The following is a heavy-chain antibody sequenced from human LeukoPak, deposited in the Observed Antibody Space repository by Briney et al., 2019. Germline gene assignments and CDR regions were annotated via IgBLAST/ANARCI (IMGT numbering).Heavy chain of an antibody. D-gene: IGHD6-13*01. CDR2: IYSGGST. V-gene: IGHV3-66*01. J-gene: IGHJ5*02. Sequence: GGSLRLSCAASGFTVSSNYMSWVRQAPGKGLEWVSVIYSGGSTYYADSVKGRFTISRDNSKNTLYLQMNSLRAEDTAVYYCASYLIAAAGTGWFDPWGQRTLVTVSS. CDR1: GFTVSSNY. CDR3: ASYLIAAAGTGWFDP.